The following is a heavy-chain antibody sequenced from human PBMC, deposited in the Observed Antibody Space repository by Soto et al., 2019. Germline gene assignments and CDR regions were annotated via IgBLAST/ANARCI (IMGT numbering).Heavy chain of an antibody. J-gene: IGHJ6*03. CDR1: GFTVSSNY. Sequence: GGSLRLSCAASGFTVSSNYMSWVRQAPGKGLEWVSVIYSGGSTYYADSVKGRFTISRHNSKNTLYLQMNSLRAEDTAVYYCARGMVRGVIHYYYYMDVWGKGTTVTVSS. V-gene: IGHV3-53*04. D-gene: IGHD3-10*01. CDR3: ARGMVRGVIHYYYYMDV. CDR2: IYSGGST.